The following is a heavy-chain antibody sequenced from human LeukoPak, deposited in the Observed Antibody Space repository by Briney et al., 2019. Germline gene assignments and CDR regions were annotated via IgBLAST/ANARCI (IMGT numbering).Heavy chain of an antibody. CDR1: GYTFTGYY. D-gene: IGHD3-10*01. Sequence: ASVKVSCKASGYTFTGYYMHWVRQAPGQGLEWMGWISAYNGNTNYAQKLQGRVTMTTDTSTSTAYMELRSLRSDDTAVYYCARDRGTPGAFDIWGQGTMVTVSS. J-gene: IGHJ3*02. CDR2: ISAYNGNT. CDR3: ARDRGTPGAFDI. V-gene: IGHV1-18*04.